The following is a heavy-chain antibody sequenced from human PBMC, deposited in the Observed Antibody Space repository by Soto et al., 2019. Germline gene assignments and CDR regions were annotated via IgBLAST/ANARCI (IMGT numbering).Heavy chain of an antibody. CDR2: ISYDGRNE. CDR3: AKVDGYSSTWTAS. Sequence: QVQVVESGGGVVQPGRSLRLSCAASGFTFRNYAIHWVRQAPGKGLEWVAVISYDGRNEYYSDSVRGRFTISRYNSKNTLLLQMNTLRAEDTAVYYCAKVDGYSSTWTASWGQGTLVTVSS. CDR1: GFTFRNYA. J-gene: IGHJ5*02. D-gene: IGHD6-13*01. V-gene: IGHV3-30*04.